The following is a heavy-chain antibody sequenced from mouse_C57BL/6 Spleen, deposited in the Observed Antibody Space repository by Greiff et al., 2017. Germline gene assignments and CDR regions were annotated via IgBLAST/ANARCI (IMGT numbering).Heavy chain of an antibody. J-gene: IGHJ4*01. CDR3: AKNYYSSSYAMDY. D-gene: IGHD1-1*01. Sequence: QVQLQQSGPGLVQPSQSLSITCTVSGFSLTSYGVHWVRQSPGKGLEWLGVIWRGGSTDYNAAFMSRLSITKDTSKSQVFFRMNSLQADDTAIYYCAKNYYSSSYAMDYWGQGTSVTVSS. CDR1: GFSLTSYG. V-gene: IGHV2-5*01. CDR2: IWRGGST.